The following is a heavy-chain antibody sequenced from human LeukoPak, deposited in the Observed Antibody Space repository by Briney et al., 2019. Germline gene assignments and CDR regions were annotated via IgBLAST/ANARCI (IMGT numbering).Heavy chain of an antibody. CDR3: ARELDTAMVLSDY. V-gene: IGHV3-48*02. CDR1: GFTFRSYR. CDR2: ISSSRSTI. J-gene: IGHJ4*02. D-gene: IGHD5-18*01. Sequence: GGSLRLSCAVSGFTFRSYRMNWVRQAPGKGREWVSYISSSRSTIYCADSVKGRFTISRDNAKNSLYLQMNSLRDEDTAVDYCARELDTAMVLSDYWGQGTLVTVSS.